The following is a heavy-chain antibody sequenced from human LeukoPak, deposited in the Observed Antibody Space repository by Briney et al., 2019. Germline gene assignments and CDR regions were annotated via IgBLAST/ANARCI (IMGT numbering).Heavy chain of an antibody. CDR3: SRGLHDYGDFNYYFDQ. D-gene: IGHD4-17*01. CDR2: IRKKAYGETT. J-gene: IGHJ4*02. V-gene: IGHV3-49*04. Sequence: GGSLRLSCAASGFTFSSYSMNWVRQAPGKGLEWICFIRKKAYGETTDYAASVRGRFTISRDDAKSIAYLQMNSLKTEDTALYYCSRGLHDYGDFNYYFDQWGRGTLVTVSS. CDR1: GFTFSSYS.